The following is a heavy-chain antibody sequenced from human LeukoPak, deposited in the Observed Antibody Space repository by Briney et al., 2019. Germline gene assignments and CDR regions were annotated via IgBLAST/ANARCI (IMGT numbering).Heavy chain of an antibody. D-gene: IGHD5-24*01. J-gene: IGHJ3*02. Sequence: SETLSLTCAVYGGSFSGYYWSWIRQPPGKGLEWIGEINHSGSTNYNPSLKSRVTISVDTSKNQFSLKLSSVTAADTAVYYCARDGVEAFDIWGQGTMVTVSS. CDR1: GGSFSGYY. CDR2: INHSGST. V-gene: IGHV4-34*01. CDR3: ARDGVEAFDI.